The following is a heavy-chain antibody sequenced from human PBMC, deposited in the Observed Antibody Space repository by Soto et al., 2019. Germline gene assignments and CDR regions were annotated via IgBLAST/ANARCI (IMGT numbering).Heavy chain of an antibody. CDR3: ANFREYSGDLRGEHAS. J-gene: IGHJ1*01. Sequence: GWSLRLACAASGFTCSSDALQWVRQAPGKGLEWVAIISYDGRNEDYADSVKGRFTIPRDNSTSTLYLQMNSLRPEDTAVYYCANFREYSGDLRGEHASRAQRIFVTVSA. CDR2: ISYDGRNE. CDR1: GFTCSSDA. V-gene: IGHV3-30*04. D-gene: IGHD5-12*01.